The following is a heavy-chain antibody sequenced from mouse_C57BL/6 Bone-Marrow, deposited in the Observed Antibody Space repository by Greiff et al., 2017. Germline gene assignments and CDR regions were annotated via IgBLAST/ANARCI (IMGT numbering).Heavy chain of an antibody. CDR3: ARGEDYDGAWFAY. CDR2: ISDGGSYT. D-gene: IGHD2-4*01. V-gene: IGHV5-4*01. J-gene: IGHJ3*01. Sequence: DVQLVESGGGLVKPGGSLKLSCAASGFTFSSYAMSWVRQTPEKRLEWVATISDGGSYTYYPDNVKGRFTISRDHAKNNLYLQMSHLKSEDTAMYYCARGEDYDGAWFAYWGQGTLVTVSA. CDR1: GFTFSSYA.